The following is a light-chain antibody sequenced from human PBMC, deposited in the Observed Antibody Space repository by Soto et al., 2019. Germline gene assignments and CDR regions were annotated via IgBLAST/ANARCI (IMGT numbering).Light chain of an antibody. J-gene: IGKJ1*01. CDR2: DAS. CDR1: QGVSSY. Sequence: EIVLTQSPATLSLSPGERATLSCRASQGVSSYLAWYQQKPGQAPRLLIYDASNRATGIPARFSGSGPGTDFTLTISSLEPEDFATYYCQQANSFPPTFGQGTKVEIK. CDR3: QQANSFPPT. V-gene: IGKV3D-11*01.